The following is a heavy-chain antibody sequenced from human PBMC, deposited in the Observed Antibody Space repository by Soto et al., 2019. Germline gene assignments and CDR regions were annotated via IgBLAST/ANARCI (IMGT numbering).Heavy chain of an antibody. CDR3: ARSEVPAAMGGWFDP. J-gene: IGHJ5*02. Sequence: QVQLVQSGAEVKKPGASVKVSCKTSGFSLSSDGINWVRQAPGQALEWMGWISPYYDSTNYAQKFQGRVTLTTDTSTSTAYMELRSLRSDATAVYYCARSEVPAAMGGWFDPWGQGTLVTVSS. D-gene: IGHD2-2*01. CDR2: ISPYYDST. V-gene: IGHV1-18*01. CDR1: GFSLSSDG.